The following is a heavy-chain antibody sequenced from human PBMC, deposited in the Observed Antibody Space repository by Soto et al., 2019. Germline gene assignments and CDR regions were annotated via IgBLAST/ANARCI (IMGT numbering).Heavy chain of an antibody. V-gene: IGHV1-18*01. J-gene: IGHJ4*02. CDR2: ISAYNGNT. D-gene: IGHD3-22*01. CDR1: GYTFTSYG. CDR3: ARETRQYYYDSSGSSADY. Sequence: QVQLVQSGAEVKKPGASVKVSCKASGYTFTSYGMSWVRQAPGQGLEWMGWISAYNGNTNYAQKLQGRVTMTTDTSTSTAYMELRSLRSDDTAVYYCARETRQYYYDSSGSSADYWGQGTLVTVSS.